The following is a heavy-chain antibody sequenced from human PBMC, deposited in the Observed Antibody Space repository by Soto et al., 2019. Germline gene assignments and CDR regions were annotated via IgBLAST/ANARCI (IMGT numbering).Heavy chain of an antibody. Sequence: GGSLRLSCSVSGFTFSAHWMSWLRQTPGKGVEGVAGIEPNGGEKNYVVSVKGRFTISRDSAKISLYLQMNSLRAEDTAIYYCAKEIFAAAYAATSAFDLWGQGTLVTVSS. CDR1: GFTFSAHW. CDR3: AKEIFAAAYAATSAFDL. CDR2: IEPNGGEK. D-gene: IGHD2-8*01. V-gene: IGHV3-7*03. J-gene: IGHJ4*02.